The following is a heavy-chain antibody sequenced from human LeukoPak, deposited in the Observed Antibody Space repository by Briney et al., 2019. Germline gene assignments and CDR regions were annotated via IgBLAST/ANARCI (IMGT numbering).Heavy chain of an antibody. CDR1: GYTFINHD. V-gene: IGHV1-18*01. Sequence: GASVKVSCKGYGYTFINHDIDWVRQAAGQGLEWMGWISAYNGNTNYAQKLQGRDTMTTDTSTSTAYMELRSLRSDDTAVYYCAREGFGLPLYYYYGMDVWGQGTTVTVSS. CDR2: ISAYNGNT. CDR3: AREGFGLPLYYYYGMDV. D-gene: IGHD3-10*01. J-gene: IGHJ6*02.